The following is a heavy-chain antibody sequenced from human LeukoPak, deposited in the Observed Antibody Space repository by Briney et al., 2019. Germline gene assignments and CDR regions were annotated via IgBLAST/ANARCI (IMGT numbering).Heavy chain of an antibody. CDR2: IIPTFGTA. Sequence: GSSVKVSCKASGGTFSSYAISWVRQAPGQGLEWMGGIIPTFGTANYAQKFQGRVTITTDESTSTAYMELSSLRSEDTAVYYCARDRPTALIRDYYYYMDVWGKGTTVTVSS. J-gene: IGHJ6*03. D-gene: IGHD3-10*01. CDR3: ARDRPTALIRDYYYYMDV. V-gene: IGHV1-69*05. CDR1: GGTFSSYA.